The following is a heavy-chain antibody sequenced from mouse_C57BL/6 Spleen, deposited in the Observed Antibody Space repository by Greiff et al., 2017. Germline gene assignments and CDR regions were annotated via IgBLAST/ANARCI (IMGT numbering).Heavy chain of an antibody. CDR3: ARRYYGSDAY. CDR1: GYSFTGYY. Sequence: VQLQQSGPELVKPGASVKISCKASGYSFTGYYMNWVKQSPEKSLEWIGEFNPSTGGTTYNQKFKAKATLTVDKSSSTAYMQLKSLTSEDSAVYYCARRYYGSDAYWGQGTLVTVSA. D-gene: IGHD1-1*01. CDR2: FNPSTGGT. J-gene: IGHJ3*01. V-gene: IGHV1-42*01.